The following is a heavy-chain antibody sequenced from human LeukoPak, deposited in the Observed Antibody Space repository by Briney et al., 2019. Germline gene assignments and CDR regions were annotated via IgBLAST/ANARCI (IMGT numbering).Heavy chain of an antibody. CDR1: GFTVSNNY. D-gene: IGHD2-15*01. Sequence: GSLRLSCAASGFTVSNNYMSWARQAPGKGLEWVSVIYSSGGTFYSDSVKGRFTISRDYSKNTLYLQMNSLRADDTAIYYCAKDSNGPAFWGQGTLVTVSS. CDR2: IYSSGGT. V-gene: IGHV3-53*01. J-gene: IGHJ4*02. CDR3: AKDSNGPAF.